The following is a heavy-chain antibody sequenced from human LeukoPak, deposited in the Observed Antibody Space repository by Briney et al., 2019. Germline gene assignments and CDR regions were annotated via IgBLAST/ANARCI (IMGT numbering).Heavy chain of an antibody. D-gene: IGHD3-22*01. CDR1: GYTFTGYY. CDR3: AREGSAPAYYDSSGYSAEYFQH. J-gene: IGHJ1*01. V-gene: IGHV1-46*01. CDR2: INPSGGST. Sequence: ASVKVSCKASGYTFTGYYMHWVRQAPGQGLEWMGIINPSGGSTSYAQKFQGRVTMTRDTSTSTVYMELSSLRSEDTAVYYCAREGSAPAYYDSSGYSAEYFQHWGQGTLVTVSS.